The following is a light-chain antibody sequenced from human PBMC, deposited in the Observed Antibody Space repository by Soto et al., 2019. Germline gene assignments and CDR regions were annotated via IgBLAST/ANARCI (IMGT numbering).Light chain of an antibody. CDR2: GNN. V-gene: IGLV1-40*01. Sequence: QSVLTQPPSVSGAPGQRVTISCTGSSSNIGAGYDVHWYQQLPGTAPKLLIYGNNNRPSGVLDRFSGSKSGTSASLAITGLQAEDEADYYCQSYDSSLSDSVFGGGTKLTVL. CDR3: QSYDSSLSDSV. CDR1: SSNIGAGYD. J-gene: IGLJ2*01.